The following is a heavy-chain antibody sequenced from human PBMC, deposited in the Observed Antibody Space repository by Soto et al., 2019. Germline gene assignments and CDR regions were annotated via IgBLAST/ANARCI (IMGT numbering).Heavy chain of an antibody. CDR1: GGSISSYY. V-gene: IGHV4-59*08. J-gene: IGHJ3*02. CDR2: IYYSGGT. Sequence: SETLSLTCTVSGGSISSYYWSWIRQPPGKGLEWIGYIYYSGGTNYNPSLKSRVTISVDTSKNQFSLKLSSVTAADTAVYYCARHQEYSGYGRGYDAFDIWGQGTMVTVSS. CDR3: ARHQEYSGYGRGYDAFDI. D-gene: IGHD5-12*01.